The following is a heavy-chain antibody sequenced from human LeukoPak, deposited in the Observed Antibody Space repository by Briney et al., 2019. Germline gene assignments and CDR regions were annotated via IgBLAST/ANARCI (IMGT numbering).Heavy chain of an antibody. CDR3: AKFRSDAFDI. Sequence: SQTLSLTCSVSGGFITSGGYYWNWVRQLPEKGLEWLGYISHSGYSCYNPSLKSRLTISADTSKNQFSLELTSVTAADTAVYYCAKFRSDAFDIWGQGTMVTVSS. V-gene: IGHV4-31*03. CDR1: GGFITSGGYY. J-gene: IGHJ3*02. CDR2: ISHSGYS.